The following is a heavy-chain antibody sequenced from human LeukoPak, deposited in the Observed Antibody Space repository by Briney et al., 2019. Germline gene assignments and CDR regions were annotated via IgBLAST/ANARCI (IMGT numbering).Heavy chain of an antibody. D-gene: IGHD3-10*01. CDR3: ARSDGSGSFYYYMDV. V-gene: IGHV1-69*13. CDR1: GYTFTSYG. Sequence: SVKVSCKASGYTFTSYGISWVRQAPGQGLEWMGGIIPIFGTANYAQKFQGRVTITADESTSTAYMELSSLRSEDTAVYYCARSDGSGSFYYYMDVWGKGTTVTVSS. J-gene: IGHJ6*03. CDR2: IIPIFGTA.